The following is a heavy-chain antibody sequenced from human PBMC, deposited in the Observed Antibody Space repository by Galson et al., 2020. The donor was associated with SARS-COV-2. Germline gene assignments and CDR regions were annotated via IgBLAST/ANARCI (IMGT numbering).Heavy chain of an antibody. CDR2: IKEDGSEK. J-gene: IGHJ4*01. CDR1: GFTFSRYW. Sequence: GGSLRLSCAASGFTFSRYWMSWVRQAPGKGLEWVANIKEDGSEKSYVDSVKGRFTISRDNAKNSVYLQMNSLSTEDTAVYYRARGPYYSGSGTDDYFAYWDHGTLVTVS. CDR3: ARGPYYSGSGTDDYFAY. D-gene: IGHD3-10*01. V-gene: IGHV3-7*03.